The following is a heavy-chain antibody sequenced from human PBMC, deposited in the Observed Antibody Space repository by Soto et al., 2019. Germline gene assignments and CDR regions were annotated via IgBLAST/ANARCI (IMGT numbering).Heavy chain of an antibody. Sequence: QVQLQESGPGLVKPSQTLSLTCTVSGGSTSSDNYWRRIRQPPGKGLEWIGHIYYSGNTDYNPSLKSRLAISIDTSKNQFSLKLSSVTAADTAVYFCAREGGESSDGLYYLDSWGQGSLVTVSS. J-gene: IGHJ4*02. CDR3: AREGGESSDGLYYLDS. D-gene: IGHD3-16*01. V-gene: IGHV4-30-4*01. CDR2: IYYSGNT. CDR1: GGSTSSDNY.